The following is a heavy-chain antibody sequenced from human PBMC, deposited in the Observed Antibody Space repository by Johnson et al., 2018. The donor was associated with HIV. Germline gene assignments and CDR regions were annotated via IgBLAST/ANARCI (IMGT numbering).Heavy chain of an antibody. CDR2: ISWNSGSI. J-gene: IGHJ3*02. V-gene: IGHV3-9*01. CDR1: GFTFDDYA. CDR3: ASRMYSGSSGGAFDI. Sequence: VQLVESGGGVVQPGRSLRLSCAASGFTFDDYAMHWVRQAPGKGLEWVSGISWNSGSIGYADSVKGRFTISRDNAKNSLYLQTNTLRTEDAALYYCASRMYSGSSGGAFDIWGQGTMVTVSS. D-gene: IGHD1-26*01.